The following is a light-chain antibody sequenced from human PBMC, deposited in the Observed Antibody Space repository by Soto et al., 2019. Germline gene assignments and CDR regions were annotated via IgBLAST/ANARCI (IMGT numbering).Light chain of an antibody. CDR2: GAS. Sequence: EIVLTQSPATLYLSPGERATLSCRASQSVSRSYLAWYQQKPGQAPSLLIYGASSRATGIPDRFSGSGSGTDFTLTISRLETEDFAVYYCQQYGSSPPYTFGQGTKLEIK. V-gene: IGKV3-20*01. J-gene: IGKJ2*01. CDR1: QSVSRSY. CDR3: QQYGSSPPYT.